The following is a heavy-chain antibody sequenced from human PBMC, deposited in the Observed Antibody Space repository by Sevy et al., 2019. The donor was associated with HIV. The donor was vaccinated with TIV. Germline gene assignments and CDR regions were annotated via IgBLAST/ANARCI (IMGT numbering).Heavy chain of an antibody. CDR3: ASIKIFGVVSDYSDY. CDR1: GDSISSSSYY. V-gene: IGHV4-39*01. D-gene: IGHD3-3*01. CDR2: IYNSGRT. J-gene: IGHJ4*02. Sequence: SETLSLTCSVSGDSISSSSYYWVWIRQPPGKGLEWIGTIYNSGRTYYNPSLKSRVTVSVDTSKNQLSLRVSSVTAADTAVYYCASIKIFGVVSDYSDYWGQGTLVTVSS.